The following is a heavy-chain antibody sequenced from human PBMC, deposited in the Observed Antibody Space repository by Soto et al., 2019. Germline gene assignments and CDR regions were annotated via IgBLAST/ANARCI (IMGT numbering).Heavy chain of an antibody. J-gene: IGHJ4*02. CDR2: IVIGSGNT. V-gene: IGHV1-58*01. CDR3: AASYTSSSVSDF. D-gene: IGHD6-6*01. CDR1: GFNFTTFA. Sequence: QMQLVQSGPEVKKPGTSVKVSCKASGFNFTTFAVQWVRQARGQRLEWMGWIVIGSGNTNFAQKFQERVSITRDMSTTTAYMKMSSLTSEDTAVYYCAASYTSSSVSDFWGQGTLVTVSS.